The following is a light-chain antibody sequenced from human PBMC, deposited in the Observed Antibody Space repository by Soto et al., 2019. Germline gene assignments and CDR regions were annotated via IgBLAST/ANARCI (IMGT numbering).Light chain of an antibody. CDR3: QQYGRSPFT. Sequence: EIVLTQSPGTLSLSPGERATLSCRASQSVSSSYLAWYQQKPGQAPRLLIYGASRRATGIPDRFSGSGSGTDFTITISRLEPEDFAVYYCQQYGRSPFTFGQGTRLEIK. J-gene: IGKJ5*01. CDR2: GAS. CDR1: QSVSSSY. V-gene: IGKV3-20*01.